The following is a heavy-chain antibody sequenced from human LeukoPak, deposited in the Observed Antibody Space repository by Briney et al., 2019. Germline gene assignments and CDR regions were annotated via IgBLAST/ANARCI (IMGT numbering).Heavy chain of an antibody. CDR3: ARERGIKSFDP. Sequence: SGTLSLTCTVSGGSISSSSYYWGWIRQPPGKGLEWIGTIYYSGSTYYNPSLKSRVTISVDTSKNQFSLKLSSVTAADAALYYCARERGIKSFDPWGQGTLVTVSS. V-gene: IGHV4-39*02. CDR1: GGSISSSSYY. CDR2: IYYSGST. J-gene: IGHJ5*02. D-gene: IGHD3-16*01.